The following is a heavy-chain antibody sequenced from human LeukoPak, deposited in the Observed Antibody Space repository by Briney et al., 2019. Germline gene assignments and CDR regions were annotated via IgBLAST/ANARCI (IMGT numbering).Heavy chain of an antibody. CDR2: ISGSGVHT. Sequence: HPGGSLRLSCAASGFTFSNYAMTWVRQTPGKRLEWVSAISGSGVHTYYADSVKGRFTISRDFSRNTVYLQMNSLTAEDTAVYYCARDPAQGWEGWFHPWGQGTLVTVSS. V-gene: IGHV3-23*01. CDR1: GFTFSNYA. J-gene: IGHJ5*02. CDR3: ARDPAQGWEGWFHP. D-gene: IGHD1-26*01.